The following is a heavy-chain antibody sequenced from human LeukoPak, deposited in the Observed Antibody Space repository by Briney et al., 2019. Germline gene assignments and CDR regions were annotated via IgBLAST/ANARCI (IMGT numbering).Heavy chain of an antibody. CDR3: ARLYYGSGSYYRPALDY. Sequence: ASVKVSCKASGYTFTGYYMHWVRQAPGQGLEWMGWINPNSGGTNYAQKFQGRVTMTRDTSISTAHMELSRLRSDDTAVYYCARLYYGSGSYYRPALDYWGQGTLVTVSS. D-gene: IGHD3-10*01. CDR1: GYTFTGYY. V-gene: IGHV1-2*02. J-gene: IGHJ4*02. CDR2: INPNSGGT.